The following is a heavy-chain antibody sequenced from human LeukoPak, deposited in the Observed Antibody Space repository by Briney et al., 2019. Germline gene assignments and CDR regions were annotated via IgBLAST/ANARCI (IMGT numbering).Heavy chain of an antibody. J-gene: IGHJ4*02. CDR1: GGSISRYY. Sequence: SETLSLTCTVSGGSISRYYWSWIRQPAGKGLEWIGRIYTSGSTNYNPSLKSRVTMSVDTSKNQFSLKLSSVAAADTAVYYCARWDYYGSGGFDYWGQGTLVTVSS. V-gene: IGHV4-4*07. CDR2: IYTSGST. CDR3: ARWDYYGSGGFDY. D-gene: IGHD3-10*01.